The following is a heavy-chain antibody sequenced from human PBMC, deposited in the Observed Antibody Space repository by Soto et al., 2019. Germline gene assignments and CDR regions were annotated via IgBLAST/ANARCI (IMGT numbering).Heavy chain of an antibody. J-gene: IGHJ6*02. CDR3: ARSRRGAYSSRWYSPSGYYNNGINA. Sequence: ASVKVACKASGYTFTTYYIHWVRQAPGQGLEWMGVINPSGGSINYAQKLQGRVTMTRDTSTSTVYLQWTSVKASDTAMYYCARSRRGAYSSRWYSPSGYYNNGINAWRQGTNVTVSS. CDR2: INPSGGSI. CDR1: GYTFTTYY. D-gene: IGHD6-19*01. V-gene: IGHV1-46*04.